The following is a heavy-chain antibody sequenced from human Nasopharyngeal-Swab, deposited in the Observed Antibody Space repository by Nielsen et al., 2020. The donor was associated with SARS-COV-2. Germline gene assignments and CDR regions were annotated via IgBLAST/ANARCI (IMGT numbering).Heavy chain of an antibody. V-gene: IGHV4-59*08. Sequence: GSLRLSCTVSGGSISTYYWSWIRQPPGKGLEWIGYIHSSGTTNYNPSLKSRVTISVDTSKNQFSLKVTSVTAADTAVYYCARSGGYRGWFDPWGQGTLVTVPS. CDR3: ARSGGYRGWFDP. J-gene: IGHJ5*02. CDR1: GGSISTYY. CDR2: IHSSGTT. D-gene: IGHD5-12*01.